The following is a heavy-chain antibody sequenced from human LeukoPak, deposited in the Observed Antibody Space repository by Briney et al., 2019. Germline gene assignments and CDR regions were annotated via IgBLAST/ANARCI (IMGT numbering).Heavy chain of an antibody. CDR2: IYYSGST. CDR3: ARDTYGVFDY. D-gene: IGHD4-17*01. Sequence: SETLSLTCTVSGGSISSYYWSWIRQPPGKGLEWIGYIYYSGSTNYNPSLKSRVTISVDTSKNQFSLKLSSVTAADTAVYYCARDTYGVFDYWGQGTLVTVSS. J-gene: IGHJ4*02. CDR1: GGSISSYY. V-gene: IGHV4-59*01.